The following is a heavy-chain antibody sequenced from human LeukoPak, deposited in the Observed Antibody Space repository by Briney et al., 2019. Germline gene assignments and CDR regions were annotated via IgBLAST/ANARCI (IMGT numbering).Heavy chain of an antibody. CDR3: ARDNIVVVPAAMGAAGYGMDV. Sequence: ASVKVSCKASGYTFTSYTLHWVRQAPGQRLEWMGWINTGNGNTKYSQKFQGRATFTRDTSASTAYMELSSLRSEDTAVYYCARDNIVVVPAAMGAAGYGMDVWGQGTTVTVSS. CDR1: GYTFTSYT. CDR2: INTGNGNT. V-gene: IGHV1-3*04. J-gene: IGHJ6*02. D-gene: IGHD2-2*01.